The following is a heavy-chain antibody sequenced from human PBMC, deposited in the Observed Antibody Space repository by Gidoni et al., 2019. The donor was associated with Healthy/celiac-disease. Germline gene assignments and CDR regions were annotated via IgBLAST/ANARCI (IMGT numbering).Heavy chain of an antibody. V-gene: IGHV4-34*01. CDR1: GGSFSGSY. CDR3: ARGLGYIVVVPAAMVWFDP. CDR2: INHSGST. D-gene: IGHD2-2*01. Sequence: QVQLQQWGAGLLKPSETLSLTCAVYGGSFSGSYWSWIRQPPGKGLEWIGEINHSGSTNYNPSLKSRVTISVDTSKNQFSLKLSSVTAADTAVYYCARGLGYIVVVPAAMVWFDPWGQGTLVTVSS. J-gene: IGHJ5*02.